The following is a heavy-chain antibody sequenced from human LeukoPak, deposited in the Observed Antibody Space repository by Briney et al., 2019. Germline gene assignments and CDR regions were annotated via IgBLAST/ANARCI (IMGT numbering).Heavy chain of an antibody. CDR1: GFTFSSYG. D-gene: IGHD2-2*01. CDR2: IRYDGSNK. CDR3: AKEEIVVVPAAIWQAAKMPSGFDY. Sequence: PGGSLRLSCAASGFTFSSYGMHWVRQAPGKGLEWVAFIRYDGSNKYYADSVKGRFTISRDNSKNTLYLQMNSLRAEDTAVYYCAKEEIVVVPAAIWQAAKMPSGFDYWGQGTLVTVSS. J-gene: IGHJ4*02. V-gene: IGHV3-30*02.